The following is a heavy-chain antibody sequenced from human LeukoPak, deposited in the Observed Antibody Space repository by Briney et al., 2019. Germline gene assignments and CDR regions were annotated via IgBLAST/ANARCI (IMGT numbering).Heavy chain of an antibody. CDR2: INHSGST. CDR1: GGSFSGYY. J-gene: IGHJ4*02. D-gene: IGHD3-16*02. V-gene: IGHV4-34*01. CDR3: ARSRVWGSYRYHPRYYFDY. Sequence: SETLSLTCAVYGGSFSGYYWGWIRQPPGKGLEWIGGINHSGSTNYNPSLKSRVTISVDTSKNQFSLKLSSVTAADTAVYYCARSRVWGSYRYHPRYYFDYWGQGTLVTVSS.